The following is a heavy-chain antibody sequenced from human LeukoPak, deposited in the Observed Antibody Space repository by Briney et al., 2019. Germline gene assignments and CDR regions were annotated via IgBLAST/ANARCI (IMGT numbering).Heavy chain of an antibody. CDR1: GYTFTSYG. CDR3: ARVVHTYGYALDY. D-gene: IGHD5-18*01. CDR2: LSAYNSNA. Sequence: ASVKVSCKASGYTFTSYGISWVRQAPGQGLEWMGWLSAYNSNANNAQNLQGRVTMTTDTSTSTAYMELRSLRSDDTAVYYCARVVHTYGYALDYWGQGTLVTVSS. J-gene: IGHJ4*02. V-gene: IGHV1-18*01.